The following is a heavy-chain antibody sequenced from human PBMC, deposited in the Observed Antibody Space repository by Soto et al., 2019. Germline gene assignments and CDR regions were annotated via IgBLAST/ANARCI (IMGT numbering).Heavy chain of an antibody. J-gene: IGHJ2*01. CDR3: ARAYSDYGRYFAL. D-gene: IGHD4-17*01. Sequence: QVQLQESGPGLVKPSQTLSLTCTVSDGSMSSGGHFWSWIRQNPGEGLEWVGYIDYSGTTYYNPSLKSRVVVTVDTSTKQFSLKLSSVTAADPAVYYCARAYSDYGRYFALWGRGTLVTVSS. CDR1: DGSMSSGGHF. CDR2: IDYSGTT. V-gene: IGHV4-31*03.